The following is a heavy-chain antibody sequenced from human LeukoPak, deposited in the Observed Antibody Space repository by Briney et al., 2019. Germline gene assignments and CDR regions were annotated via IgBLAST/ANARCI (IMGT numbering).Heavy chain of an antibody. Sequence: GGSLRLSCAASGFTFSSYSMNWARQAPGKGLEWVSSISSSSSYIYYADSVKGRFTISRDNAKNSLYLQMNSLRAEDTAVYYCAREVGSGFGELLFSDYWGQGTLVTVSS. CDR3: AREVGSGFGELLFSDY. D-gene: IGHD3-10*01. V-gene: IGHV3-21*01. CDR2: ISSSSSYI. CDR1: GFTFSSYS. J-gene: IGHJ4*02.